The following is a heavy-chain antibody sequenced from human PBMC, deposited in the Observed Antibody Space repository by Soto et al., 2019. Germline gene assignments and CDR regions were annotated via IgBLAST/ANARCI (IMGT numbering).Heavy chain of an antibody. J-gene: IGHJ4*02. Sequence: SVKVSCKASGGTFSTNTISWVRQAPGQGLGWMGGIMPIFGSANYAQKFQGRVTITADEYTRTVYMELSRLRSEDTAVYYCARQFDSDTSGYYYAYWGQGTLVTVSS. V-gene: IGHV1-69*13. CDR2: IMPIFGSA. D-gene: IGHD3-22*01. CDR1: GGTFSTNT. CDR3: ARQFDSDTSGYYYAY.